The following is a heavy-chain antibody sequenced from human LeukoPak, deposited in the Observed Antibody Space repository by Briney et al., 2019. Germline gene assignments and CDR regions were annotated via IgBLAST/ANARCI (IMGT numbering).Heavy chain of an antibody. CDR3: ARAYCGGDCYSAGYNWFDP. CDR2: ISGSGGST. Sequence: GGSLRLSCAASGFTLSSYAMSWVRQAPGKGLEWVPAISGSGGSTYYADSVKGRFTISRDNSKNTLYLQMNSLRAEDTAVYYCARAYCGGDCYSAGYNWFDPWGQGALVTVSS. J-gene: IGHJ5*02. D-gene: IGHD2-21*02. V-gene: IGHV3-23*01. CDR1: GFTLSSYA.